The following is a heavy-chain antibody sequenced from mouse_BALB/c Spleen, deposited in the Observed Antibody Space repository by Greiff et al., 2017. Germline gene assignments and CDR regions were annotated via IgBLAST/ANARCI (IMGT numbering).Heavy chain of an antibody. J-gene: IGHJ3*01. D-gene: IGHD1-3*01. CDR1: GYTFTSYW. CDR2: INPSTGYT. CDR3: ARSSGNFLFAY. Sequence: VKLQESGAELAKPGASVKMSCKASGYTFTSYWLHWVKQRPGQGLEWIGYINPSTGYTEYNQKFKDKATLTADKSSSTAYMQLSSLTSEDSAVYYCARSSGNFLFAYWGQGTLVTVSA. V-gene: IGHV1-7*01.